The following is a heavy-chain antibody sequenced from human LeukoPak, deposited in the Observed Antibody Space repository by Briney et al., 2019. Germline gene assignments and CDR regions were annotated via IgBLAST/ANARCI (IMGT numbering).Heavy chain of an antibody. CDR3: ARSYYGSGSPMGYIDS. Sequence: PSETLSLTCTVSGGSISSYYWGWIRQSPGKGLEWIGSVYFSGYTYYNPSLKSRVTISVETSKNQFSLRLSSVTAADTAVYYCARSYYGSGSPMGYIDSWGQGTLVTVSS. J-gene: IGHJ4*02. D-gene: IGHD3-10*01. V-gene: IGHV4-39*01. CDR2: VYFSGYT. CDR1: GGSISSYY.